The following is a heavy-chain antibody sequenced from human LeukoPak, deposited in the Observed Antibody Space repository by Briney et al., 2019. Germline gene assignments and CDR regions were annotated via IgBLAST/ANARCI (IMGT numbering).Heavy chain of an antibody. V-gene: IGHV3-21*01. CDR3: ARDRRGGAFDI. D-gene: IGHD3-16*01. Sequence: GGSLRLSCAASAFTFSTYSMNWVRQAPGKGLEWVSSISSSSSYIYYADSVKGRFTISRDNAKNSLYLQMNSLRAEDTAVYYCARDRRGGAFDIWGQGTMVTVSS. CDR1: AFTFSTYS. CDR2: ISSSSSYI. J-gene: IGHJ3*02.